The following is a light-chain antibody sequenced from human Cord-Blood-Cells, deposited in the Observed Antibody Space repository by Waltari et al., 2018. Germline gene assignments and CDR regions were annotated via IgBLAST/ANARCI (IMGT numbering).Light chain of an antibody. CDR1: QSISSW. J-gene: IGKJ3*01. Sequence: DIQMTQSPSTLSASVGDRVTITYRASQSISSWLAWYQQKPGKAPTLLIYKASSLESGVPSRFSGSGSGTEFTLTISSLQPDDFATYYCQQYNSYPLTFGPGTKVDIK. CDR3: QQYNSYPLT. CDR2: KAS. V-gene: IGKV1-5*03.